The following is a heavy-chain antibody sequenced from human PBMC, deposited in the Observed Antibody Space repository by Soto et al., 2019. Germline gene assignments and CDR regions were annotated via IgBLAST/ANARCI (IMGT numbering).Heavy chain of an antibody. J-gene: IGHJ4*02. D-gene: IGHD2-2*01. CDR3: TRRGCSTTGCYFN. V-gene: IGHV3-74*01. CDR2: INGDGSSI. Sequence: GGSLRLSCAASGFPFSSYWMHWVRQAPGKGLEWVSRINGDGSSINYADSVKGRFTISRDNAKNTLYLQMNSLRVEDAAVYYCTRRGCSTTGCYFNWGRGTLVTVPQ. CDR1: GFPFSSYW.